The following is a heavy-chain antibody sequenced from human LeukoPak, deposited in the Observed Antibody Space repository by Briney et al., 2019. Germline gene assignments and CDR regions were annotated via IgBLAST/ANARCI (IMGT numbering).Heavy chain of an antibody. CDR3: AGSLAYCGGDCRLGDY. V-gene: IGHV3-7*01. J-gene: IGHJ4*02. Sequence: GGSLRLSCAASGFTFSIYWMSWVRQAPGKGLEWVANINQDGSEKYYVDSVEGRFTISRDNAKNSLYLQMNGLRAEDTTVYYCAGSLAYCGGDCRLGDYWGQGTLVTVSS. CDR2: INQDGSEK. CDR1: GFTFSIYW. D-gene: IGHD2-21*02.